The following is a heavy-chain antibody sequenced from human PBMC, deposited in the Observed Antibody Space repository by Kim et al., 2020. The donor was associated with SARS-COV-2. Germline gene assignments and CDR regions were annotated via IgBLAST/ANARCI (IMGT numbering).Heavy chain of an antibody. CDR1: GFTFSSYW. CDR3: ARATYFRDSSDHYYWYYDL. CDR2: IHQVGSQK. V-gene: IGHV3-7*01. Sequence: GGSLRLSCAASGFTFSSYWMGWVRQTPGKGLQWVANIHQVGSQKKFADSVKGRFTISRDNAKNSLYLQMSSLRAEDTAVYYCARATYFRDSSDHYYWYYDLWGRGTLVTVSS. D-gene: IGHD3-22*01. J-gene: IGHJ2*01.